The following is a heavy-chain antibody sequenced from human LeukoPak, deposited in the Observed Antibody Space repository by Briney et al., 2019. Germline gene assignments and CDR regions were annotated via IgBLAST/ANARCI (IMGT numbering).Heavy chain of an antibody. D-gene: IGHD5-12*01. CDR1: GGSFSGYY. CDR3: ARRTKRGYSGYDPYNWFDP. J-gene: IGHJ5*02. Sequence: SETLSLTCAVYGGSFSGYYWSWIRQPPGKGLEWIGKINHSGSTNYNPSLKSRVTISVDTSKNQFSLKLSSVTAADTAVYYCARRTKRGYSGYDPYNWFDPWGQGALVTVSS. CDR2: INHSGST. V-gene: IGHV4-34*01.